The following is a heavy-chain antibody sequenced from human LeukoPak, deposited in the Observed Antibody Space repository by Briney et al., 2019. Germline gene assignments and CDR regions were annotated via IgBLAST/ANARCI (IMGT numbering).Heavy chain of an antibody. Sequence: GGSLRLSCAASGFTFSSYSMNWVRQAPGKGLEWVSYISSSSTIYYADSVKGRFTISRDSAKNSLYPQMNSLRAEDTAVYYCARERPRWLRPQYYFDYWGQGTLVTVSS. CDR3: ARERPRWLRPQYYFDY. J-gene: IGHJ4*02. CDR1: GFTFSSYS. D-gene: IGHD5-12*01. V-gene: IGHV3-48*04. CDR2: ISSSSTI.